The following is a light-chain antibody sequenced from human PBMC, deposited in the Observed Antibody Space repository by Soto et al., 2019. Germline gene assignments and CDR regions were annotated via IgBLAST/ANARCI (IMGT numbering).Light chain of an antibody. V-gene: IGKV3D-15*01. Sequence: EIVMTQSPATLSLSPVEIATLSCRASQSVSSNLAWYQQKPGQAPRLLIYGASTRATGIPARFSGSGSGTEFTLTISSLQSEDFAVYYCQQYNNWPKTFGQGTKVDIK. CDR3: QQYNNWPKT. CDR1: QSVSSN. J-gene: IGKJ1*01. CDR2: GAS.